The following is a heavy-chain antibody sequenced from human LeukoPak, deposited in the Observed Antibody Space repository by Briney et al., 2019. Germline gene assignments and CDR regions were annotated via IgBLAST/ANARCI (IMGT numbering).Heavy chain of an antibody. CDR1: GGTFSSYA. CDR3: ARDFTDYYDSSGYRHGDY. D-gene: IGHD3-22*01. V-gene: IGHV1-69*06. Sequence: ASVKVSCKVSGGTFSSYAISWVRQAPGQGLEWMGGIIPIFGTANYAQKFQGRVTITADKSTSTAYMELSSLRSEDTAVYYCARDFTDYYDSSGYRHGDYWGQGTLVTVSS. J-gene: IGHJ4*02. CDR2: IIPIFGTA.